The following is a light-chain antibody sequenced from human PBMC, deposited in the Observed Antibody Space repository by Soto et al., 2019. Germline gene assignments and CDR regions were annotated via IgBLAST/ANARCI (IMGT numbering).Light chain of an antibody. CDR2: SAY. J-gene: IGKJ1*01. CDR1: QNIDTY. CDR3: QQSYNFPRT. Sequence: DIPMTQSPSSLSASVGDRVTITCRASQNIDTYLNWYLQKPGQAPKLPIYSAYSLQSGVSPRFSGDGSGTDFTLTISSLQPEDFATYYCQQSYNFPRTFGQGTTV. V-gene: IGKV1-39*01.